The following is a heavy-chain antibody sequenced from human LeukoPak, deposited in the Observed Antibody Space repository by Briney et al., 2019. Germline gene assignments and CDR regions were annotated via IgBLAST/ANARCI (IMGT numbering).Heavy chain of an antibody. J-gene: IGHJ6*03. CDR3: ARVVVVVPAATTPYYYYYYMDV. V-gene: IGHV1-18*01. D-gene: IGHD2-2*01. Sequence: ASVKVSCKASGYTFTSYGISWVRQAPGQGLEWMGWISAYNGNTNYAQKLQGRVTMTTDTSTSTAYMELRSLRSDDTAVYYCARVVVVVPAATTPYYYYYYMDVWGKGTTVTVSS. CDR2: ISAYNGNT. CDR1: GYTFTSYG.